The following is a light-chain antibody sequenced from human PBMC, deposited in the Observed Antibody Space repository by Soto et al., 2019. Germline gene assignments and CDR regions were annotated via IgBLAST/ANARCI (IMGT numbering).Light chain of an antibody. Sequence: QSVLTQPPSVSGAPGQRVTISCTGSSSNIGAGYDVHWYQQLPGTAPKLLIYGNSNRPSGVPDRFSGSKSGTSASLAITGLQAEDEADYYCHSYDSRLSGVFGGGTKLTVL. CDR3: HSYDSRLSGV. V-gene: IGLV1-40*01. J-gene: IGLJ3*02. CDR1: SSNIGAGYD. CDR2: GNS.